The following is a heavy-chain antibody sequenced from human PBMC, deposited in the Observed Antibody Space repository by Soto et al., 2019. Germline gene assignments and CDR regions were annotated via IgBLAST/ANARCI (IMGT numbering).Heavy chain of an antibody. CDR2: IWYDGSNK. D-gene: IGHD6-13*01. J-gene: IGHJ4*02. Sequence: GGSLRLSCAASGFTFSSYGMHWVRQAPGKGLEWVAVIWYDGSNKYYADSVKGRFTISRDNSKNTLYLQMNSLRAEDTAVYYCARDRSSWYLDYWGQGTLVTVSS. V-gene: IGHV3-33*01. CDR1: GFTFSSYG. CDR3: ARDRSSWYLDY.